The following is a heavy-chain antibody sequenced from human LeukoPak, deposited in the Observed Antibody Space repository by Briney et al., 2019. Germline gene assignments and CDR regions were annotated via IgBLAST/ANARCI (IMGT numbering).Heavy chain of an antibody. Sequence: AGSLRLSCAASGFTFSSYSMNWVRQAPGKGLEWVSYISSSSSTIYYADSVKGRFTISRDNAKNSLYLQMNSLRAEDTAVYYCTRSEGGYWFDPWGQGTLVTASS. CDR1: GFTFSSYS. CDR2: ISSSSSTI. D-gene: IGHD1-26*01. J-gene: IGHJ5*02. CDR3: TRSEGGYWFDP. V-gene: IGHV3-48*01.